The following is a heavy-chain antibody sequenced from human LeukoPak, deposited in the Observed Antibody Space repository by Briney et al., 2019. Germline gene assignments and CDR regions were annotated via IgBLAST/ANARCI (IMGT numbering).Heavy chain of an antibody. J-gene: IGHJ4*02. Sequence: GGSLRLSCAASGFTFSNYAMHWVRQAPGKGLEYVSVINDMMGSTYYANSVKGRFSISRDNSKNTLYLQMGSIRAEDMAVYYCARARPTALYYDFWSGSHDYWGQGTLVTVSS. CDR2: INDMMGST. CDR3: ARARPTALYYDFWSGSHDY. CDR1: GFTFSNYA. V-gene: IGHV3-64*01. D-gene: IGHD3-3*01.